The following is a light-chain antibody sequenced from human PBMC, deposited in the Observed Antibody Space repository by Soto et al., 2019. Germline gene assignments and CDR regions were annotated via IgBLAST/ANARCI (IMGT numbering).Light chain of an antibody. J-gene: IGKJ4*01. CDR3: QQYYGTPLS. CDR2: WAS. V-gene: IGKV4-1*01. CDR1: QSVFYSSNAHNY. Sequence: DIVMTQSPDSLAVSLGERATINCRSSQSVFYSSNAHNYLAWYQQKPGQPPKLLIYWASTRESGVPDRFSGSGSGTDFTLTISSLQAEDGAVYYCQQYYGTPLSFGGGTKVEIK.